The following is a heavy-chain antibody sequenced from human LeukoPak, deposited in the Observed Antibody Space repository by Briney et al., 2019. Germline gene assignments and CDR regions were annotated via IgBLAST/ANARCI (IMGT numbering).Heavy chain of an antibody. V-gene: IGHV3-48*01. D-gene: IGHD3-3*01. J-gene: IGHJ4*02. Sequence: GGSLRLSCAVSGFTFSSYSMNWVRRAPGKGLEWVSYIGSSVSTRYYADSVKGRFTISRDNGKHSLYLQVNSLRAEDTAVYYCAREGSDFWSGYSSGYFDYWGQGTLVTVSS. CDR2: IGSSVSTR. CDR3: AREGSDFWSGYSSGYFDY. CDR1: GFTFSSYS.